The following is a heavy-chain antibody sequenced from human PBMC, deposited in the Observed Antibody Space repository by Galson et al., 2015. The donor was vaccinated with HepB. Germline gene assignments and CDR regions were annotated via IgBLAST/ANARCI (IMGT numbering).Heavy chain of an antibody. Sequence: ETLSLTCAVYGGSFSGYYWSWIRQPPGKGLEWIGEINHSGSTNYNPSLKSRVTISVDTSKNQFSLKLSSVTAADTAVYYCARFGVRGVVSWGQGTLVTVSS. CDR1: GGSFSGYY. CDR2: INHSGST. CDR3: ARFGVRGVVS. D-gene: IGHD3-10*01. J-gene: IGHJ5*02. V-gene: IGHV4-34*01.